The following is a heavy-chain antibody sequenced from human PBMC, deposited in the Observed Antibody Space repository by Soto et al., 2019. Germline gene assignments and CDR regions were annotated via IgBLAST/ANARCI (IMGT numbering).Heavy chain of an antibody. CDR1: GFTVSKDC. J-gene: IGHJ4*02. CDR2: IKSKRDGGTI. V-gene: IGHV3-15*01. D-gene: IGHD6-13*01. CDR3: TRGAPSGTFYDY. Sequence: PGGALRLYGAASGFTVSKDCMTWVREAPGKGLEWIGRIKSKRDGGTIDDAAPVRGRFTISRDDSTNTLYLQMNNLKTEDTAIYYCTRGAPSGTFYDYWGQGTLVTVSS.